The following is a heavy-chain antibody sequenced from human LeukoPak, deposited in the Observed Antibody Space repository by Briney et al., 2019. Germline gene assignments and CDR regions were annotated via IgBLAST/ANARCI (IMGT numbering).Heavy chain of an antibody. V-gene: IGHV5-51*01. Sequence: GESLKISCRGSGYRFIDYWIGWVRQLPGKGLEWMGIIYPGDSDTRYSPSFQGQVTISADKSISTAYLQWSSLKASDTAMYYCARHGYTGTTREYYFDYWGQGTLVTVSS. CDR3: ARHGYTGTTREYYFDY. CDR2: IYPGDSDT. J-gene: IGHJ4*02. D-gene: IGHD1-7*01. CDR1: GYRFIDYW.